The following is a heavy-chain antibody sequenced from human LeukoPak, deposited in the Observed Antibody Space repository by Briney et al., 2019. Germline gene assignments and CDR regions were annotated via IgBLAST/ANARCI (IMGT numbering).Heavy chain of an antibody. Sequence: QPGGSLRPSCAASGFPFNSFWMHWVRQAPGKGLVWVSDMNEYSTTIRYADSVKGRFTISRDNAKSILYLQMNNLRAEDTAMYFCARGGVNPVDHWGRGTLVTVSS. V-gene: IGHV3-74*01. CDR1: GFPFNSFW. CDR3: ARGGVNPVDH. J-gene: IGHJ4*02. D-gene: IGHD1-14*01. CDR2: MNEYSTTI.